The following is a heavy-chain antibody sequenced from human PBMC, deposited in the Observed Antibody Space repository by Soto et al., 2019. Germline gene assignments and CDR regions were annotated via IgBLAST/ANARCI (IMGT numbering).Heavy chain of an antibody. CDR2: ISYDGRNK. J-gene: IGHJ4*02. Sequence: QVQLVESGGGVVQPGRSLRLSRAASGFSFSSYAMHWVRQAPGKGLEWVAVISYDGRNKYYADSVKGRITISRDNSKNTLYLEMNSLRGEDTAVYYCARDERHQPDYWGQGTLVTVSS. CDR1: GFSFSSYA. CDR3: ARDERHQPDY. V-gene: IGHV3-30*04.